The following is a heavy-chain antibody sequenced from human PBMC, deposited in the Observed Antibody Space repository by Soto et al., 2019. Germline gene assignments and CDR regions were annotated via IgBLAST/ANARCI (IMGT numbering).Heavy chain of an antibody. Sequence: SETLSLTCAVSGGSISSGGYSWSWIRQPPGKGLEWIGYIYHSGRTYYDPSLKSRVTISVDRSKNQFSLKLSSVTAADTAVYYCARAGTTMVRGVISGWFDPWGQGTLVTVSS. D-gene: IGHD3-10*01. CDR1: GGSISSGGYS. J-gene: IGHJ5*02. CDR2: IYHSGRT. CDR3: ARAGTTMVRGVISGWFDP. V-gene: IGHV4-30-2*01.